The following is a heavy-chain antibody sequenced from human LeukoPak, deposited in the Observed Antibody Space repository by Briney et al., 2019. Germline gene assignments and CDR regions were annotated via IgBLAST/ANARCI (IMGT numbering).Heavy chain of an antibody. D-gene: IGHD3-22*01. CDR1: GFTFTSSA. Sequence: SVKVSCKASGFTFTSSAMQWVRQARGQRLEWIGWIVVGSGNTNYAQKFQGRVTITADESTSTAYMELSSLRSEDTAVYYCARDRGYYDSSGSSGGFDYWGQGTLVTVSS. J-gene: IGHJ4*02. CDR2: IVVGSGNT. V-gene: IGHV1-58*02. CDR3: ARDRGYYDSSGSSGGFDY.